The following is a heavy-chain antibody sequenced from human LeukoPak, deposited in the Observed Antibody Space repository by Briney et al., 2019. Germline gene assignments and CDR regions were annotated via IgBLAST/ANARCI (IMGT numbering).Heavy chain of an antibody. V-gene: IGHV3-9*01. CDR1: GFTFSGSS. CDR2: ITWSSGSI. CDR3: ARGGYSSLPIDY. Sequence: GGSLRLSCAASGFTFSGSSMNWVRQAPGKGLEWVSGITWSSGSIGYADSVKGRFTISRDNAKNSLYLQMNSLRAEDTALYYCARGGYSSLPIDYWGQGTLVTVSS. J-gene: IGHJ4*02. D-gene: IGHD6-13*01.